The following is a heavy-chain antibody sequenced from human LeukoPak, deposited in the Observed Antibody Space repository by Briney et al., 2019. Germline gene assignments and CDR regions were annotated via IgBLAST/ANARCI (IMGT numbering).Heavy chain of an antibody. CDR2: ISDSGGST. CDR3: AVTKIYVWGSYRYYNY. J-gene: IGHJ4*02. V-gene: IGHV3-23*01. D-gene: IGHD3-16*02. Sequence: AGGSLRLSCAASGFTFSSYAKSWVRQAPGEGLEWVSAISDSGGSTYYADSVKGRFTISRDNSKNTLYLQMNSLRAEDTAVYFCAVTKIYVWGSYRYYNYWGQGTLVTVSS. CDR1: GFTFSSYA.